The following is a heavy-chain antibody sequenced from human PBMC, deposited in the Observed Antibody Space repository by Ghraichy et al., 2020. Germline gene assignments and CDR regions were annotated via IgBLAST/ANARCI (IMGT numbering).Heavy chain of an antibody. Sequence: ASVKVSCKASGYTFTSYGISWVRQAPGQGLEWMGWISAYNGNTNYAQKLQGRVTMTTDTSTSTAYMELRSLRSDDTAVYYCARASLGEWELLLDYFDYWGQGTLVTVSS. V-gene: IGHV1-18*01. CDR2: ISAYNGNT. CDR3: ARASLGEWELLLDYFDY. CDR1: GYTFTSYG. J-gene: IGHJ4*02. D-gene: IGHD1-26*01.